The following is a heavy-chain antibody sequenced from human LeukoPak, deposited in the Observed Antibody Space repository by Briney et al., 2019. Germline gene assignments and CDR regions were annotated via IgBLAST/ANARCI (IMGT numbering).Heavy chain of an antibody. CDR2: IWYDGSNK. V-gene: IGHV3-33*01. CDR3: ASGYCSSTSCFDY. Sequence: GRSLRLSCAASGFTFSSYGMHWVRQAPGKGLEWVAVIWYDGSNKYYADSVKGRFTISRDNSKNTLYLQMNSLRAEDTAVYYCASGYCSSTSCFDYWGQGTLVTVSS. D-gene: IGHD2-2*01. J-gene: IGHJ4*02. CDR1: GFTFSSYG.